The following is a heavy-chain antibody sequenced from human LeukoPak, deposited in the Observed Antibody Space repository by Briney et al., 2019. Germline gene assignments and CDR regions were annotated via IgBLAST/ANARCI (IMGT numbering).Heavy chain of an antibody. Sequence: SVKVSCKASGGTFSSYAISWVRQAPGQGLEWMGRIIPIFGIANYAQKFQGRVTITADKSTSTAYMELCSLRSEDTAVYYCAREDTTYYDFWSGYKPLDYWGQGTLVTVSS. D-gene: IGHD3-3*01. CDR2: IIPIFGIA. J-gene: IGHJ4*02. CDR3: AREDTTYYDFWSGYKPLDY. CDR1: GGTFSSYA. V-gene: IGHV1-69*04.